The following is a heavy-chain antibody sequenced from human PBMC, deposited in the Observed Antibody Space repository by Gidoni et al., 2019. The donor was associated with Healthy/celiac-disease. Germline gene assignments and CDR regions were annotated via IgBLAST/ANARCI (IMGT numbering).Heavy chain of an antibody. J-gene: IGHJ5*02. CDR2: IYPGASDT. V-gene: IGHV5-51*03. Sequence: EVQLVQSGAEVKTPGESLKISCKGSGYRFTGYWTGRVRQMPGKGLEWMGIIYPGASDTRYSPSFQGQVTNSADKSISTAYLQWSSLKASDTAMYYCARARGYSGYDWENWFDPWGQGTLVTVSS. CDR3: ARARGYSGYDWENWFDP. CDR1: GYRFTGYW. D-gene: IGHD5-12*01.